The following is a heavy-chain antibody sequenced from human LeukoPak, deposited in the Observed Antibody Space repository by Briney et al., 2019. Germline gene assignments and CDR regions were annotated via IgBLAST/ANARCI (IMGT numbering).Heavy chain of an antibody. CDR2: IWYDGSNK. Sequence: PGRSLRLSCAASGFTFSSYGMHWVRRAPGKGLEWVAVIWYDGSNKYYADSVKGRFTISRDNSKNTLYLQMNSLRAEDTAVYYCANPEDGYWGQGTLVTVSS. CDR1: GFTFSSYG. CDR3: ANPEDGY. V-gene: IGHV3-33*06. D-gene: IGHD1-14*01. J-gene: IGHJ4*02.